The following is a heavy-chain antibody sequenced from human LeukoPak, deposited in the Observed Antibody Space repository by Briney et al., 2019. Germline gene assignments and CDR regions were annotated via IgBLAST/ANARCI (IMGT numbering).Heavy chain of an antibody. J-gene: IGHJ3*02. V-gene: IGHV3-23*01. D-gene: IGHD3-22*01. CDR2: INDRGITT. Sequence: GGSLRLSCAASGFTYSSYAMSWVRQAPGKGLEWVSIINDRGITTYYADSMKGRFTVSRDNSKNTLYLQMNSLRAEDTAVYYCAKDPSSMIEDAFDIWGQGTMVTVSS. CDR1: GFTYSSYA. CDR3: AKDPSSMIEDAFDI.